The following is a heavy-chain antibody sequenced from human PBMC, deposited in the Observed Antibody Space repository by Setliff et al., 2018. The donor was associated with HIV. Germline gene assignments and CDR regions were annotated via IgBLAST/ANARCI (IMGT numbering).Heavy chain of an antibody. D-gene: IGHD3-16*01. CDR1: GLIFSSYE. Sequence: GGSLRLSCAASGLIFSSYEMNWVRQAPGKGLEWISFIGGHGSIIHYADSVKGRFTISRDNAKNSVYLQMHSLRVEDTAVYYCAGVPWGHSSLIIDHWGQGTPVTVSS. V-gene: IGHV3-48*03. J-gene: IGHJ4*02. CDR3: AGVPWGHSSLIIDH. CDR2: IGGHGSII.